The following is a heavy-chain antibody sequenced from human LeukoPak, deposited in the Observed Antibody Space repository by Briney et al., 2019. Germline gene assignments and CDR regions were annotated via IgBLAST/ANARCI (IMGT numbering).Heavy chain of an antibody. J-gene: IGHJ6*01. V-gene: IGHV3-30*03. Sequence: PGRYLRLSCAASGFTFSSYGMHWVRQAPGKGLEWVAVISYDGSNKYYADSVKGRFTISRDNSKNTLYLQMNSLRAEDTAVYYCATYYYDSSGYYELYYYYG. CDR2: ISYDGSNK. CDR3: ATYYYDSSGYYELYYYYG. D-gene: IGHD3-22*01. CDR1: GFTFSSYG.